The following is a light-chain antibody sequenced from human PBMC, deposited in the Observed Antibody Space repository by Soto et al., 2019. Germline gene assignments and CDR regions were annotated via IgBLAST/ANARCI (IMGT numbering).Light chain of an antibody. J-gene: IGKJ1*01. CDR1: QTVSGRY. CDR3: QHYNSYSEA. V-gene: IGKV3-20*01. Sequence: ENVLTQSPGTLSLSPGERATLSCRASQTVSGRYLAWYQQIPGQAPRLLIYGASSRATGIPDRFSGSGSGTDFTLTISRLEPEDFATYYCQHYNSYSEAFGQGTKVELK. CDR2: GAS.